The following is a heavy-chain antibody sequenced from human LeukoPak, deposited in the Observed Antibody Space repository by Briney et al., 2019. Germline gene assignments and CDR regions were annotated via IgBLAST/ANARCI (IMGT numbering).Heavy chain of an antibody. CDR1: GYTFTSYA. Sequence: AASVKVSCKASGYTFTSYAMHWVRQAPGQRFEWMGWINAGNGNTKYSQKFQGRVTITTDTSASTAYMDLSSLESEDTAIYYCARARTQGGTGYYDFWGQGTLVTVSS. J-gene: IGHJ4*02. D-gene: IGHD3-9*01. V-gene: IGHV1-3*01. CDR2: INAGNGNT. CDR3: ARARTQGGTGYYDF.